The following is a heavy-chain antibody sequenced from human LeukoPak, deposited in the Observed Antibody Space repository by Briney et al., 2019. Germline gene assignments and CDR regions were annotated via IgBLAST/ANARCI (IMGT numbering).Heavy chain of an antibody. J-gene: IGHJ6*03. Sequence: PGKSLRLSCEASGFSFSDYNMNWVRQAPGKGLERLAVIWYDGSTKYYADSVKGRFTISRDNSKNTLYLQMDSLRAEDTAVYYCAKEGREIYYYYYMDVWGKGTTVTVTS. V-gene: IGHV3-33*03. CDR3: AKEGREIYYYYYMDV. CDR1: GFSFSDYN. CDR2: IWYDGSTK. D-gene: IGHD1-26*01.